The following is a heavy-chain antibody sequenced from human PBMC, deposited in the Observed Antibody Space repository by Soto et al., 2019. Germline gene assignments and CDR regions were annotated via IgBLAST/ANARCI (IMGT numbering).Heavy chain of an antibody. CDR2: MYHSGST. CDR3: ARLPDY. D-gene: IGHD2-2*01. Sequence: PSETLSLTCAVSGGSISSGGYSWSWIRQPPGKGLEWIGYMYHSGSTYYNPSLKSRVTISIDRSKNQFSLKLSSVTAAYTAVYYCARLPDYWRQGMLVNGSS. CDR1: GGSISSGGYS. V-gene: IGHV4-30-2*01. J-gene: IGHJ4*02.